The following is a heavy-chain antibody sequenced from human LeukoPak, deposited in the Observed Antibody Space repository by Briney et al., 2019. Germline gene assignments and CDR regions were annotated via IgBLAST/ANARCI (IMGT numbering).Heavy chain of an antibody. Sequence: ASVKVSCKASGGTFSSYAISWVRQAPGQGLEWMGGIIPIFGTANYAQKFQGRVTITADESTSTAYMELSSLRSEDTAVYYCASITGGAARTDYYYYYMDVWGKGTTVTVSS. V-gene: IGHV1-69*13. CDR1: GGTFSSYA. D-gene: IGHD6-6*01. CDR3: ASITGGAARTDYYYYYMDV. J-gene: IGHJ6*03. CDR2: IIPIFGTA.